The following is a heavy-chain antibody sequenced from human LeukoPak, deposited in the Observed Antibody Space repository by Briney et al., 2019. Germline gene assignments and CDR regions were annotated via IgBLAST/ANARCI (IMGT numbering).Heavy chain of an antibody. CDR1: GFTFSSYA. Sequence: TGGSLRLSCAASGFTFSSYAMHWVRQAPGKGLEWVAVISYDGSNKYYADSVKGRFTTSRDNSKNTLYLQMNSLRAEDTAVYYCAREAMIGVGAVDYWGQGTLVTVSS. V-gene: IGHV3-30-3*01. CDR3: AREAMIGVGAVDY. J-gene: IGHJ4*02. CDR2: ISYDGSNK. D-gene: IGHD3-10*02.